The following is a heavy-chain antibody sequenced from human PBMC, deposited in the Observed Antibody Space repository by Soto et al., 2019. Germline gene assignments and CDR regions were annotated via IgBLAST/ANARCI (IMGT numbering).Heavy chain of an antibody. CDR2: IYSNDNT. J-gene: IGHJ4*02. V-gene: IGHV4-39*01. D-gene: IGHD6-13*01. Sequence: LSLTCTVSGGSVSSNSYSWGWVRQSPGKGLEWIGTIYSNDNTYYNPPLLSRVTISVDTSKNEFSLRLNSVTAADTAVYYCARRQSSSWYGLWGQGTLVTVSS. CDR3: ARRQSSSWYGL. CDR1: GGSVSSNSYS.